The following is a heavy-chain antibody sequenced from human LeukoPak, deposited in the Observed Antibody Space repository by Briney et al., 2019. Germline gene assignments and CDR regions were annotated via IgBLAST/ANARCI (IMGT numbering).Heavy chain of an antibody. CDR3: ARSRGGNSGYDPLGYYGMDV. CDR1: GGSISSSSYY. Sequence: SETLSLTCTVSGGSISSSSYYWGWIRQPPGKGLEWIGYIYYSGSTNYNPSLKSRVTISVDTSKNQFSLKLSSVTAADTAVYYCARSRGGNSGYDPLGYYGMDVWGQGTTVTVSS. V-gene: IGHV4-61*05. CDR2: IYYSGST. J-gene: IGHJ6*02. D-gene: IGHD5-12*01.